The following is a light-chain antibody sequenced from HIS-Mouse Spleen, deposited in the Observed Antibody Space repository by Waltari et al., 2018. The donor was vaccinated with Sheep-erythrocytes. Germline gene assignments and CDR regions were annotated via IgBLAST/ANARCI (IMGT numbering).Light chain of an antibody. CDR2: AAS. CDR1: QGISSY. Sequence: DIPLTQSPSFLSASVGNRFTITCRASQGISSYLAWYQQKPGKAPKLLIYAASTLQSGVPSRFSGSGSGTEFTLTISSLQPEDFATYYCQQLNSYPHTFGQGTKLEIK. CDR3: QQLNSYPHT. J-gene: IGKJ2*01. V-gene: IGKV1-9*01.